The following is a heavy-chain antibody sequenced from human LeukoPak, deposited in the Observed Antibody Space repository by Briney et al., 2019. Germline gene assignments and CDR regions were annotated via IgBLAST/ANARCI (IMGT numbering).Heavy chain of an antibody. D-gene: IGHD1-26*01. Sequence: GESLKISCQGSEYSFATYWIAWLRQMPGKGLEWMGIIYPSDSDTRYSPSFQGQVTISADKSINTAYLQWSSLKASDTAMYYCARPLQGIVGATGLDYWGQGTLVTVSS. CDR1: EYSFATYW. J-gene: IGHJ4*02. CDR3: ARPLQGIVGATGLDY. V-gene: IGHV5-51*01. CDR2: IYPSDSDT.